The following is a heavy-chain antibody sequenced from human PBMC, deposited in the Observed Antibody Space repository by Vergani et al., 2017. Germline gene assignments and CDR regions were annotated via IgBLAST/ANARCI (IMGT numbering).Heavy chain of an antibody. CDR1: GYTFTGYY. D-gene: IGHD3-22*01. Sequence: QVQLVQSGAEVKKPGASVKVSCKASGYTFTGYYLHWVRQAPGQGLEWMGWINPNSGGTNYAQKFQGRVTMTRETSISTAYMELSRLRSDDTAVYYCARETPPDYYDSSDKAFDIWGQGTMVTVSS. J-gene: IGHJ3*02. CDR2: INPNSGGT. CDR3: ARETPPDYYDSSDKAFDI. V-gene: IGHV1-2*02.